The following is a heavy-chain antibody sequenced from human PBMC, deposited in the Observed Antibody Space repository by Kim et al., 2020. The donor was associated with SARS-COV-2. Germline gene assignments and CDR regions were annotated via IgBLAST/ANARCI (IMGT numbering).Heavy chain of an antibody. CDR3: ATSCSITSSHWFDP. V-gene: IGHV1-24*01. Sequence: AKKFQGRVTMTEDKSSDTAYMELSSLRSEDTAVYYCATSCSITSSHWFDPWGQGTLVTVSS. J-gene: IGHJ5*02. D-gene: IGHD2-2*01.